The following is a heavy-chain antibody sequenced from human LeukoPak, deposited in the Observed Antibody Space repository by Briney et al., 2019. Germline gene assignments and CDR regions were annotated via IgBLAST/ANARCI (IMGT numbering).Heavy chain of an antibody. D-gene: IGHD6-19*01. Sequence: QAGGSLRLSCAASGFTFSSYAMHWVRQAPGKGLEWVAVISYDGSNKYYADSVKGRFTISRDNSKNTLYLQMNSLRAEDTAVYYCASAGGWVFFNWGQGTLVTVSS. J-gene: IGHJ4*02. CDR1: GFTFSSYA. CDR2: ISYDGSNK. CDR3: ASAGGWVFFN. V-gene: IGHV3-30-3*01.